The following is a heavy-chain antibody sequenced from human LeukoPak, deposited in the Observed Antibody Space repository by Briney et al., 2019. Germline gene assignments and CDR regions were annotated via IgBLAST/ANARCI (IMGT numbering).Heavy chain of an antibody. V-gene: IGHV4-59*01. CDR1: GGSIGVYY. CDR2: VYYTGTT. Sequence: SETLSLTCTVSGGSIGVYYWTWIRQPPGKGLERIGYVYYTGTTTYNPFLKSRLTMSVDTSKSQFSLRLTSVTAADTAVYYCAREGTAGTNLNWFDPWGQGTLVTVSS. D-gene: IGHD1-1*01. CDR3: AREGTAGTNLNWFDP. J-gene: IGHJ5*02.